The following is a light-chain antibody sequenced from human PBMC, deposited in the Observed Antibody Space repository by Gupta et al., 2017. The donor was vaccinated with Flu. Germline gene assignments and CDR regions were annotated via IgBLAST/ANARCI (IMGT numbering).Light chain of an antibody. CDR2: KVS. Sequence: DVVMTQSPLSLPVTLGQPASISCRSSQSLVFSDGSAYLSWFHQRPGQSPRRLIYKVSNRDSGVPDRFSGSGSDTDFTLKISRVEAEDVGVIYCRQSTGWPWAFGQGTKVEIK. CDR3: RQSTGWPWA. V-gene: IGKV2-30*01. J-gene: IGKJ1*01. CDR1: QSLVFSDGSAY.